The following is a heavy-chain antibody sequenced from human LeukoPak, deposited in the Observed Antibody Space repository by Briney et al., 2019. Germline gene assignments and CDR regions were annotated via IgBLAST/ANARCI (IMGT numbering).Heavy chain of an antibody. CDR2: INHSGST. J-gene: IGHJ4*02. Sequence: PSETLSLTCAVYGGSFSGYYWSWIRQPPGKGLEWIGEINHSGSTNYNPSLKSRVTISVDTSKNQFSLKLSSVTAADTAVYYCARGTDSYGPGDYWGQGTLVTVSS. CDR3: ARGTDSYGPGDY. V-gene: IGHV4-34*01. CDR1: GGSFSGYY. D-gene: IGHD5-18*01.